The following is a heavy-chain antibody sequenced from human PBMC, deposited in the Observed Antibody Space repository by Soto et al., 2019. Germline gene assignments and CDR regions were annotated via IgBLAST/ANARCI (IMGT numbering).Heavy chain of an antibody. D-gene: IGHD2-2*01. J-gene: IGHJ3*01. CDR3: SIGSWSAETFDV. V-gene: IGHV1-69*02. Sequence: ASVTVSCKAAGGTFNTYTLFWVRQAPGHGLEWMGRIIPMLTVTNSAQKFQGRLTLTADKSTGTAFMELTSLRSDDTAVYYCSIGSWSAETFDVWGQGTMVTVSS. CDR1: GGTFNTYT. CDR2: IIPMLTVT.